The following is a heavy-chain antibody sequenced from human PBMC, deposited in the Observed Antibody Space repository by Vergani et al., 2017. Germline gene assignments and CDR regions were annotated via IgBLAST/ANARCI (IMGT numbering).Heavy chain of an antibody. V-gene: IGHV4-30-4*08. CDR3: ASSPSYYDSSGYTPWAFDI. D-gene: IGHD3-22*01. CDR2: IYYSGST. Sequence: QVQLQESGPGLVKPSQTLSLTCTVSGGSISSGDYYWSWIRQPPGKGLEWIGYIYYSGSTYYNPSLKSRVTISVDTSKNQFSLKLSSVTAADTAVYYCASSPSYYDSSGYTPWAFDIWGQGIMVTVSS. J-gene: IGHJ3*02. CDR1: GGSISSGDYY.